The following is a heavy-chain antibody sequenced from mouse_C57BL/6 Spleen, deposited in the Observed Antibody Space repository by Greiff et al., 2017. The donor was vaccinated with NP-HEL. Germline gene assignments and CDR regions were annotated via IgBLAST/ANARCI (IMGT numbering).Heavy chain of an antibody. D-gene: IGHD1-1*01. Sequence: VQLQQPGTELVKPGASVKLSCKASGYTFTSYWMHWVKQRPGQGLEWIGNINPSNGGTNYNEKFKSKATLTVDKSSSTAYMQLSSLTSEDSAVYYCARGVYYYGSSYGAMDYWGQGTSVTVSS. V-gene: IGHV1-53*01. CDR1: GYTFTSYW. J-gene: IGHJ4*01. CDR3: ARGVYYYGSSYGAMDY. CDR2: INPSNGGT.